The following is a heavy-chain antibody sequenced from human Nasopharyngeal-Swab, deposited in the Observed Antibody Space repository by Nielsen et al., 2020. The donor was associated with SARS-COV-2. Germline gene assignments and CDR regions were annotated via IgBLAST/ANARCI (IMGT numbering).Heavy chain of an antibody. CDR1: GFTFSSYA. V-gene: IGHV3-30*04. D-gene: IGHD1-26*01. J-gene: IGHJ4*02. CDR3: ARLGGGGGNY. CDR2: ISYDGSNK. Sequence: GGSLRLSCAASGFTFSSYAMHWVRQAPGKGLEGVAVISYDGSNKYYADSVKGRFTISRDNSKNTLYLQMNSLRAEDTAVYYCARLGGGGGNYWGQGTLVTVSS.